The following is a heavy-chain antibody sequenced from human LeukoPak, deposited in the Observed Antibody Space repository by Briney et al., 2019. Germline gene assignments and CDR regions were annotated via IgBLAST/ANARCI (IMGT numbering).Heavy chain of an antibody. Sequence: PSETLSLTCAVYGGSFSGYYWSRIRQPPGKGLEWIGEINHSGSTNYNPSLKSRVTISVDTSKNQFSLKLSSVTAADMAVYYCARAGSGSYKRYFDYWGQGTLVTVSS. D-gene: IGHD1-26*01. CDR3: ARAGSGSYKRYFDY. CDR1: GGSFSGYY. V-gene: IGHV4-34*01. J-gene: IGHJ4*02. CDR2: INHSGST.